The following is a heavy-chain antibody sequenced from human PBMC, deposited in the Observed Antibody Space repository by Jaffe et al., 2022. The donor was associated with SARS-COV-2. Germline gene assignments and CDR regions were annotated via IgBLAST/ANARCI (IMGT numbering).Heavy chain of an antibody. V-gene: IGHV3-15*01. CDR2: IKSKTDGETT. D-gene: IGHD3-22*01. Sequence: EVQLVESGGGLVKPGGSLRLSCAASGFTFSNAWMIWVRQAPGKGLEWVGRIKSKTDGETTDYAAPVKGRFTISRDDPKNTLYLQMNNLKTEDTAVYYCTLTTYYYDGSNSYEGDYWGQGTLVTISS. CDR3: TLTTYYYDGSNSYEGDY. J-gene: IGHJ4*02. CDR1: GFTFSNAW.